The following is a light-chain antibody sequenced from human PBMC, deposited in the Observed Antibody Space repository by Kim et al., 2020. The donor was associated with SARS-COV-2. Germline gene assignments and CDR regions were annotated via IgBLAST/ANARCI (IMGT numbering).Light chain of an antibody. CDR2: GKN. Sequence: AWRQRVRITCQVDSLRNYYASWYQQKPGQAPVRVIYGKNNRPSGIPDRFSGSSSGNSASLTITGAQAEDEADYYCNSRDSSGNHWVFGGGTQLTVL. J-gene: IGLJ3*02. CDR3: NSRDSSGNHWV. CDR1: SLRNYY. V-gene: IGLV3-19*01.